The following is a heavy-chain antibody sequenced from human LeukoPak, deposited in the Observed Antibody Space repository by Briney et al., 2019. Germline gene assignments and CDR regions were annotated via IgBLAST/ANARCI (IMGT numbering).Heavy chain of an antibody. CDR3: ARAGYSGYERDYYGMDV. D-gene: IGHD5-12*01. CDR1: GFTSSSYW. Sequence: GGSLRLSCAASGFTSSSYWVHWVRQAPGKGLVWVSRINSDGSSTSYADSVKGRFTISRDNAKNTLYLQMNSLRAEDTAVYYCARAGYSGYERDYYGMDVWGKGTTVTVSS. J-gene: IGHJ6*04. V-gene: IGHV3-74*01. CDR2: INSDGSST.